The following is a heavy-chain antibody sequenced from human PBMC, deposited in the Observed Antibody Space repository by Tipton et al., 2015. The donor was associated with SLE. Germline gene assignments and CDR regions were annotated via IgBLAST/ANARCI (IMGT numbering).Heavy chain of an antibody. V-gene: IGHV3-13*04. CDR1: GISFRNND. Sequence: SLRLSCAGTGISFRNNDMYWVRQATGKGLEWVSTIGAAGDTYYAASVRGRFTISRESAKNSLDLQMNNLRAEDTAVYYCPRVHSYFLGIDLWRRGIPLPVSS. CDR3: PRVHSYFLGIDL. CDR2: IGAAGDT. J-gene: IGHJ6*02.